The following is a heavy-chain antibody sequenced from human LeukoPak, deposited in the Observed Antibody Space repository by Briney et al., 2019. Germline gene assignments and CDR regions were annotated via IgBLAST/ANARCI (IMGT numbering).Heavy chain of an antibody. D-gene: IGHD3-22*01. V-gene: IGHV3-23*01. CDR1: GFTFTSSA. J-gene: IGHJ4*02. CDR2: ISGSGGST. Sequence: GGSLRLSCAASGFTFTSSAITWVRQAPGKGLECVSSISGSGGSTNYAESVKGRFTISRDNSENTVFLQMNSLRAEDTAVYYCARVQHDSSGLSFDYWGQGTLVTVSS. CDR3: ARVQHDSSGLSFDY.